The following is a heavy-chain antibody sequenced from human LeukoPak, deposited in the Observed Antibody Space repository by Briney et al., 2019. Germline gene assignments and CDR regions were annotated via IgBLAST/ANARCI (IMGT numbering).Heavy chain of an antibody. CDR1: GFTFSSYS. J-gene: IGHJ6*03. Sequence: GGSLRLSCAASGFTFSSYSMSWVRQAPGKGLEWVANIKQDGSEKYYVDSVKGRFTIFRDNAKNSLYLQMNSLRAEDTAVYYCARDWLYYYYYYYMDVWGKGTTVTVSS. CDR2: IKQDGSEK. V-gene: IGHV3-7*01. CDR3: ARDWLYYYYYYYMDV. D-gene: IGHD3-22*01.